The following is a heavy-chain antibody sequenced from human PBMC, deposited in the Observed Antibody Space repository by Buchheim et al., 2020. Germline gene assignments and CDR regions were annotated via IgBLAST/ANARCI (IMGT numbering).Heavy chain of an antibody. CDR3: VTGNAYRFDY. J-gene: IGHJ4*02. V-gene: IGHV3-23*01. CDR1: GDTFTSYT. D-gene: IGHD1-14*01. Sequence: EVQLLESGGGLVQSGGSLRLSCAASGDTFTSYTMGWVRQAPGKGLEWLSCISGSGVSTFYADAVKGRCTVSRGNSKRTLYMQLNSLRAEDTAMYYCVTGNAYRFDYWGQGAL. CDR2: ISGSGVST.